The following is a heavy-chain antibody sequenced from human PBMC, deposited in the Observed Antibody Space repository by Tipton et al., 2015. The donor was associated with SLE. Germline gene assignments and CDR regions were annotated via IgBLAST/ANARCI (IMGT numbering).Heavy chain of an antibody. V-gene: IGHV3-30*02. CDR2: IRYDGSNK. J-gene: IGHJ4*02. D-gene: IGHD6-6*01. Sequence: SLRLSCAASGFTFSSYGMHWVRQAPGKGLEWVAFIRYDGSNKYYADSVKGRFTISRDNSKNTLYLQMNSLRAEDTAVYYCARRSIAARPYFDYWGQGTLVTVSS. CDR3: ARRSIAARPYFDY. CDR1: GFTFSSYG.